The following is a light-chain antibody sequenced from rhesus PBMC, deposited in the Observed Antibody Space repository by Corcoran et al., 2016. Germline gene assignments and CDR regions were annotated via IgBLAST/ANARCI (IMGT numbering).Light chain of an antibody. CDR1: QSVSSS. Sequence: EIVMTQSPATLSLSPVERATLSRRASQSVSSSLAWYQQRPGQAPRPLFYGGSSRATGIPDRFSGSGSGTDFTLTISSLEPEDVAVYYCLQHSNWPMYSFGQGTKVEIK. J-gene: IGKJ2*01. V-gene: IGKV3-24*01. CDR2: GGS. CDR3: LQHSNWPMYS.